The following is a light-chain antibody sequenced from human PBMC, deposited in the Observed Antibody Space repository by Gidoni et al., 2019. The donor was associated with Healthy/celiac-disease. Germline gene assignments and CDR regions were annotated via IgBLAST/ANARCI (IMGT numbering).Light chain of an antibody. CDR1: QSISSW. V-gene: IGKV1-5*03. CDR2: KAS. CDR3: QQYNSYPLT. Sequence: DIQMTQSPSTLSASVGDRVTITCLASQSISSWLAWYQQKPGKAPKLLIYKASSLESGVPSRFSGSGSGTEFTLTISSLQPDDFATYYCQQYNSYPLTFGGGTKVEI. J-gene: IGKJ4*01.